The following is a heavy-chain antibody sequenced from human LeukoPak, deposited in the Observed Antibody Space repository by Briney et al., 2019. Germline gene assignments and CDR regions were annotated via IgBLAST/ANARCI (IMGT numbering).Heavy chain of an antibody. Sequence: SETLSLTCAVSGGSISSGGYSWNWIRQPPGKGLEWIGYIYYSGSTNYNPSLKSRVTISVDTSKNQFSLKLSSVTAADTAVYYCARDFSYSRSWYGFDYWGQGTLVTVSS. CDR2: IYYSGST. CDR1: GGSISSGGYS. CDR3: ARDFSYSRSWYGFDY. V-gene: IGHV4-61*08. J-gene: IGHJ4*02. D-gene: IGHD6-13*01.